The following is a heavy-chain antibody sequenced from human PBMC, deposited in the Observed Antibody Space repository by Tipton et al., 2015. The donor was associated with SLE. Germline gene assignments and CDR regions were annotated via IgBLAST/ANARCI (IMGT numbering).Heavy chain of an antibody. D-gene: IGHD1-26*01. Sequence: GSLRLSCAASGFTVSSNYMSWVRQAPGKGLEWVSVMSGSGGSTYYADSVKGRFTISRDNSKNTLYLQMNSLRADDTAVYYCARALIVGAPTGYYYYGMDVWGQGTTVTVSS. CDR1: GFTVSSNY. CDR2: MSGSGGST. J-gene: IGHJ6*02. V-gene: IGHV3-23*01. CDR3: ARALIVGAPTGYYYYGMDV.